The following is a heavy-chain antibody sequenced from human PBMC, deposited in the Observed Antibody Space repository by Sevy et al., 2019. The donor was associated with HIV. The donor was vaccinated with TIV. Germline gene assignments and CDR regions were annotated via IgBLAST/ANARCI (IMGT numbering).Heavy chain of an antibody. Sequence: GGSLRLSCAASGFTVSSNYMSWVRQAPGKGLEWVSIIFSGGGTYYADSVQGRFTISRDNSKKMGYLQMNSLRAEDKAVLYCARGATFYSDSSGRVLSVLGAFDIWGRGTMVTVSS. CDR2: IFSGGGT. CDR3: ARGATFYSDSSGRVLSVLGAFDI. V-gene: IGHV3-53*01. J-gene: IGHJ3*02. CDR1: GFTVSSNY. D-gene: IGHD3-22*01.